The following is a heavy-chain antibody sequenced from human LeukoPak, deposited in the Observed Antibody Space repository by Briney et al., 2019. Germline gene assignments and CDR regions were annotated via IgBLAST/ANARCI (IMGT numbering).Heavy chain of an antibody. CDR3: ARERGYYDFWSGYYDGYYYMDV. V-gene: IGHV4-34*01. CDR2: INHSGST. CDR1: GGSFSGYY. J-gene: IGHJ6*03. D-gene: IGHD3-3*01. Sequence: SETLSLTCAVYGGSFSGYYWSWIRQPPGKGLEWIGEINHSGSTNYNPSLKSRVTISVDTSKNQFSLKLSSVTAADTAVYYCARERGYYDFWSGYYDGYYYMDVWGKGTTVTVSS.